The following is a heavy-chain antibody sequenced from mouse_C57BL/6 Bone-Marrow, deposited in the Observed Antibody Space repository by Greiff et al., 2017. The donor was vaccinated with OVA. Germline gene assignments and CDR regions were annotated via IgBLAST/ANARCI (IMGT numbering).Heavy chain of an antibody. Sequence: VQLQQSGAELVRPGASVKLSCTASGFNIKDDYMHWVKQRPEQGLEWIGWIDPENGDTEYASKFQGKATITADTSSNTAYLQLSSLTSEDTAVYYGTTFLTGAFDYWGQGTTLTVSS. D-gene: IGHD4-1*01. V-gene: IGHV14-4*01. CDR2: IDPENGDT. CDR3: TTFLTGAFDY. CDR1: GFNIKDDY. J-gene: IGHJ2*01.